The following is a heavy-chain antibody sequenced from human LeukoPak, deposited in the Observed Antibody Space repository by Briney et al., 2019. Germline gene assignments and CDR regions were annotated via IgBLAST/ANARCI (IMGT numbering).Heavy chain of an antibody. J-gene: IGHJ4*02. CDR2: IRFDGSNK. CDR1: GFTFSNYG. CDR3: PTPSSLRYGSGSPDL. V-gene: IGHV3-30*02. D-gene: IGHD3-10*01. Sequence: GGSLRLSCVASGFTFSNYGMHWVRQAPGKGLEWVAFIRFDGSNKYYADSVKGRSTISRDNSKNTLFLQMSSLTADDTAVYYCPTPSSLRYGSGSPDLWGQGTLVTVSS.